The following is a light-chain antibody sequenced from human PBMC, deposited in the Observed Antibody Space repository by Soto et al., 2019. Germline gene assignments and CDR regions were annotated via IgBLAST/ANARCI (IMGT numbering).Light chain of an antibody. V-gene: IGLV2-14*01. CDR2: GVR. J-gene: IGLJ2*01. CDR3: SSYTTSSTVL. Sequence: QSVLTQPASVSGSPGQSITISCTGTSSDVGGYDYVSWYQQYPDKAPKLMIYGVRNRPSGVSDRFSGSKSGNTASLTISGLQAEDEADYYCSSYTTSSTVLFGGGTKLTVL. CDR1: SSDVGGYDY.